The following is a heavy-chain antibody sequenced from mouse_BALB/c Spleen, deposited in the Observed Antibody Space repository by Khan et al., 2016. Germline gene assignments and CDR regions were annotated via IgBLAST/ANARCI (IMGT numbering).Heavy chain of an antibody. CDR3: TVDEIAGTFAY. Sequence: VQLKESGPGLVKPSQSLSLTCSVTGYSITSGYYWNWIRQFPGNKLEWMGCISYDGSNTYNPSLRNRISITRDTSKNQFFLKLNSVTTEDTASSYCTVDEIAGTFAYWGQGTLVTVSA. J-gene: IGHJ3*01. CDR1: GYSITSGYY. V-gene: IGHV3-6*02. CDR2: ISYDGSN. D-gene: IGHD4-1*01.